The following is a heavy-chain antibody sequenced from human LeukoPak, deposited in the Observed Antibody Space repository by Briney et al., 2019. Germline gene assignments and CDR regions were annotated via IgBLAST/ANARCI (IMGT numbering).Heavy chain of an antibody. CDR3: TKGEGYADFDS. Sequence: SDTLSLTCTVSFGSIRPYYWSWIRQPPGKTLEWIGYIYYSGSTDYNPSLKSRVTISLDTSKNQFSLNLSSVTTADTAVYYCTKGEGYADFDSWGQGTLVTVSS. D-gene: IGHD3-16*01. CDR1: FGSIRPYY. CDR2: IYYSGST. V-gene: IGHV4-59*07. J-gene: IGHJ4*02.